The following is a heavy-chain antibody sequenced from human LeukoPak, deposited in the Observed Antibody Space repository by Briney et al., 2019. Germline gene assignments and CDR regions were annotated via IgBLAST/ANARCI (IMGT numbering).Heavy chain of an antibody. CDR2: ISYDGSNK. CDR1: GFTFSSYA. D-gene: IGHD3-16*02. J-gene: IGHJ4*02. CDR3: AREHTPIVSGRSFDY. Sequence: GGSLRLSCAASGFTFSSYAMHWVRQAPGKGLEWVAVISYDGSNKYYADSVKGRFTISRDNSKNTLYLQMNSLRAEDTAVYYCAREHTPIVSGRSFDYWGQGTLVTVSS. V-gene: IGHV3-30*04.